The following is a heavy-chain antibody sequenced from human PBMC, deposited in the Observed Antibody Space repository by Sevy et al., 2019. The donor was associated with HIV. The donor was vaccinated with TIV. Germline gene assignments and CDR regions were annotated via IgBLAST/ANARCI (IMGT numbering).Heavy chain of an antibody. J-gene: IGHJ4*02. Sequence: GGSLRLSCAASGFTFSSYAMSWVRQAPGKGLEWVSTISSRGGSTYYADSMKGRFTISRDNSKNTLSLLMNSLRAEDTALYYCAKAGVAVAGTFDLFYFDYWGQGTLVTVSS. V-gene: IGHV3-23*01. CDR3: AKAGVAVAGTFDLFYFDY. CDR2: ISSRGGST. CDR1: GFTFSSYA. D-gene: IGHD6-19*01.